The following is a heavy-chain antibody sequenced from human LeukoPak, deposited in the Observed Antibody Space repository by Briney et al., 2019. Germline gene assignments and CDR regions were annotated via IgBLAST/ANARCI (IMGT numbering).Heavy chain of an antibody. Sequence: GESLKISCKGSGYSFTSYWIGWVRQMPGKGLGWMGIIYPGDSDTRYSPSFQGQVTISADKSISTAYLQWSSLKASDTAMYYCARRAEGIAAADRGAFDIWGQGTMVTVSS. CDR1: GYSFTSYW. J-gene: IGHJ3*02. V-gene: IGHV5-51*01. CDR2: IYPGDSDT. CDR3: ARRAEGIAAADRGAFDI. D-gene: IGHD6-13*01.